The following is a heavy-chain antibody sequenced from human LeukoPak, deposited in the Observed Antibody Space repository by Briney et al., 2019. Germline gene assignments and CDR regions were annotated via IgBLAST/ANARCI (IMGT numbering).Heavy chain of an antibody. Sequence: SETLSLTCTVSGGSISSYYWSWIRQPPGKGLEWIGYIYYSGSTNYNPSLKSRVTISVDTSKNQFSLKLSSVTAADTAVYYCARHHWSGWYDYWGQGTLVTVSS. D-gene: IGHD6-19*01. J-gene: IGHJ4*02. CDR1: GGSISSYY. V-gene: IGHV4-59*08. CDR3: ARHHWSGWYDY. CDR2: IYYSGST.